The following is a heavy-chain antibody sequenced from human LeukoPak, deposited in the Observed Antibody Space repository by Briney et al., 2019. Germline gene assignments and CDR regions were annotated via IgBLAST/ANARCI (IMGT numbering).Heavy chain of an antibody. CDR3: TRDQWFGELTYIDY. V-gene: IGHV3-49*04. J-gene: IGHJ4*02. CDR2: IRSKAYGGTT. D-gene: IGHD3-10*01. Sequence: GGSLRLSCTASGFTFGDYAMSWVRQAPGKGLEWVGFIRSKAYGGTTEYAASVKGRFTISRDDSKSIAYLQMNSLKTEDTAVYYCTRDQWFGELTYIDYWGQGTLVTVSS. CDR1: GFTFGDYA.